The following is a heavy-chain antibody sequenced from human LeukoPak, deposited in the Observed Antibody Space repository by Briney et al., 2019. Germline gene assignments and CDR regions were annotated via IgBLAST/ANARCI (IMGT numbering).Heavy chain of an antibody. CDR1: GGSFSGYY. CDR2: FNHSGST. Sequence: SDTLSLTCAVYGGSFSGYYWSWIRQPPGKGLEWMGEFNHSGSTNYNPSLKSRVTISVDTSKNQFSLKLSSVTAADTAVYYCARQKGITIFGVVSRYYYMDVWGKGTTVTVSS. D-gene: IGHD3-3*01. CDR3: ARQKGITIFGVVSRYYYMDV. J-gene: IGHJ6*03. V-gene: IGHV4-34*01.